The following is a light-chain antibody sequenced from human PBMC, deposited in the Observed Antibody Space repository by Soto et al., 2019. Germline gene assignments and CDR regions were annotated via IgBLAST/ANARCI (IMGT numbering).Light chain of an antibody. J-gene: IGKJ4*01. V-gene: IGKV1-12*01. CDR2: AAS. Sequence: DIQMSLSPSAVSASVGDRVTSTCRASQGISSWLAWYQQKPGKAPKLLIYAASSLISGGPSRFRGSESGTDFTLTISSLQPEDFATYYCQHANSSPRTFGQGTKVEIK. CDR3: QHANSSPRT. CDR1: QGISSW.